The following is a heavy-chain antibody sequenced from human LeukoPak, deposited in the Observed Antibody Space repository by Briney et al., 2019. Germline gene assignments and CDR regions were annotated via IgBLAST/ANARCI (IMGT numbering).Heavy chain of an antibody. Sequence: GGSLRLSCAASGFTFSSYAMHWVRQAPGKGLEWVAVISYDGSNKYYADSVKGRFTISRDNSKNTLYLQMNSLRAEDTAVYYCARTPYYDSSGYGSRSYYFDYWGQGTLVTVSS. CDR1: GFTFSSYA. D-gene: IGHD3-22*01. V-gene: IGHV3-30-3*01. CDR2: ISYDGSNK. CDR3: ARTPYYDSSGYGSRSYYFDY. J-gene: IGHJ4*02.